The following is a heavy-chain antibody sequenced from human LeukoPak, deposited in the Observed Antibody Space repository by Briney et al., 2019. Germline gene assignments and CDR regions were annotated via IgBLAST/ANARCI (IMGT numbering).Heavy chain of an antibody. V-gene: IGHV3-9*01. D-gene: IGHD2-2*01. CDR3: AKDMFYCSSNSCSLDTNGLDY. CDR1: GFTFDAHA. CDR2: ISWNSANI. J-gene: IGHJ4*02. Sequence: GRSLRLSCAASGFTFDAHAMHWVRQAPGRDLEWVSGISWNSANIGYADSVRGRFTISRDNAKNSLYLQVNSLRAEDAALYYCAKDMFYCSSNSCSLDTNGLDYWGRGTLVTVSS.